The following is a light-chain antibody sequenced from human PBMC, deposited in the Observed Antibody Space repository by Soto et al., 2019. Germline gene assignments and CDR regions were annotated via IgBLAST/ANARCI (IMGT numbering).Light chain of an antibody. J-gene: IGKJ1*01. CDR1: ESVSSIY. V-gene: IGKV3-20*01. Sequence: ENVLPQSPGTLSLSPGERATLSCMASESVSSIYVAWYQQKPGQAPPLLIYGASTRATGIPDRFSGSGSGTDFALTIDRLEPEDFAVYYCQQSLNPKTFGQGTKVDIK. CDR3: QQSLNPKT. CDR2: GAS.